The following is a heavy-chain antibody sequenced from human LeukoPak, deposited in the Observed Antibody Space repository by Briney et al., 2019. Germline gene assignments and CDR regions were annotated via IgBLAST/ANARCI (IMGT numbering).Heavy chain of an antibody. J-gene: IGHJ3*02. CDR3: AKDTDWAFDI. D-gene: IGHD3-9*01. CDR2: IWYDGSNK. V-gene: IGHV3-33*06. CDR1: GFTFSSYG. Sequence: PGRSLRLSCAASGFTFSSYGMHWVRQAPGKGLEWVAVIWYDGSNKYYADSVKGRFTISRDNSKNTLYLQVNSLRAEGTAVYYCAKDTDWAFDIWGQGTMVTVSS.